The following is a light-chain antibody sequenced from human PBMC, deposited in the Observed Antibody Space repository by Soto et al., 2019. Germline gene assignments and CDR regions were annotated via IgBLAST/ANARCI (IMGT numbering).Light chain of an antibody. CDR3: CSYAGSYSYV. V-gene: IGLV2-11*01. CDR2: DVS. CDR1: SSDVGDYKY. J-gene: IGLJ1*01. Sequence: QSALTQPRSVSGSPGQSVTISCTGTSSDVGDYKYVSWYRQHPGKAPKLIIYDVSERPSGVPDRFYGSKSGNTASLTISGLQAEDEDDYYCCSYAGSYSYVFGTRTKVTVL.